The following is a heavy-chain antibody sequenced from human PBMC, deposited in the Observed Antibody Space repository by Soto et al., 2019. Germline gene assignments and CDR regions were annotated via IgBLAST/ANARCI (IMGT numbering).Heavy chain of an antibody. CDR3: VKDLFYLGYYSGGSCYSTFDP. Sequence: RGSLRLSCAASGFTFSSYAMSWVRQAPGKGLDWVSAISGSGGSTYYADSVKGRFTISRDNSKNTLYLQMNSLRAEDTAVYYCVKDLFYLGYYSGGSCYSTFDPWSQGTLVTVSS. J-gene: IGHJ5*02. D-gene: IGHD2-15*01. CDR1: GFTFSSYA. V-gene: IGHV3-23*01. CDR2: ISGSGGST.